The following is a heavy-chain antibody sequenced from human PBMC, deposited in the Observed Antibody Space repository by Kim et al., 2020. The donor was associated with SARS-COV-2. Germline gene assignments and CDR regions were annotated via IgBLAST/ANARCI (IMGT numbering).Heavy chain of an antibody. V-gene: IGHV1-18*01. CDR3: ARDSGNIAVAPNFDY. CDR2: ISAYNGNT. CDR1: GYTFTSYG. J-gene: IGHJ4*02. Sequence: ASVKVSCKASGYTFTSYGISWVRQAPGQGLEWMGWISAYNGNTNYAQKLQGRVTMTTDTSTSTAYMELRSLRSDDTAVYYCARDSGNIAVAPNFDYWGQGTLVTVSS. D-gene: IGHD6-19*01.